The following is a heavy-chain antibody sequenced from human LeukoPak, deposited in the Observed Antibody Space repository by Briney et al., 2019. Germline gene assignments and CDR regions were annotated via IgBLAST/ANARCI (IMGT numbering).Heavy chain of an antibody. CDR3: ARLGFGSGSSPWFVP. Sequence: ASETLSLTCTVSGGSISSSSYYWAWIRQPPGKGLEWIRCIYHSGSTYYNPSLKSRVTISVDTSKNQFSLRLNSVTAADTAVYYCARLGFGSGSSPWFVPWGQGTLVTVSS. V-gene: IGHV4-39*01. D-gene: IGHD3-10*01. CDR1: GGSISSSSYY. CDR2: IYHSGST. J-gene: IGHJ5*02.